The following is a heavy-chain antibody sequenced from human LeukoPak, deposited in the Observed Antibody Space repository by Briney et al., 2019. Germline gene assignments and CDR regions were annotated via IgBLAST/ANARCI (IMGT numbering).Heavy chain of an antibody. CDR2: IYYSWST. D-gene: IGHD6-19*01. J-gene: IGHJ4*02. Sequence: SETLSLTCTVSGGSISSYYWSWIRQPPGKELEWIGYIYYSWSTNYNPSLKSRVTISLETSKKQFSLKLISVTAADTAVYYCARGYSSTSGRPDYWGQGTLVTVYS. CDR1: GGSISSYY. V-gene: IGHV4-59*08. CDR3: ARGYSSTSGRPDY.